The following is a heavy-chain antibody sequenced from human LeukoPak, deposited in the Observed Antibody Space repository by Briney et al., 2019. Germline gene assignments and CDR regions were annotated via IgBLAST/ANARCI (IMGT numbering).Heavy chain of an antibody. CDR1: GGSISSGDFY. J-gene: IGHJ6*02. Sequence: SRTLSLTCTVSGGSISSGDFYWNWIRQHPGKGLEWIGYIYYSGTTYYNPSLKSRLIISLDTSKNQFSLKLNSVTAADTAVYYCARESDYSNYRVKSYYYYYGMDVWGQGTTVTVSS. V-gene: IGHV4-31*03. CDR2: IYYSGTT. D-gene: IGHD4-11*01. CDR3: ARESDYSNYRVKSYYYYYGMDV.